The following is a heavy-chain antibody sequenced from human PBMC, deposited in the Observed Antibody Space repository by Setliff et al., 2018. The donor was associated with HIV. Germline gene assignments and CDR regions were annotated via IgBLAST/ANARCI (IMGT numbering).Heavy chain of an antibody. CDR1: GFTFDDYA. CDR2: ISWNSGSI. V-gene: IGHV3-9*01. J-gene: IGHJ6*03. CDR3: ARVGLRTIYYMDV. D-gene: IGHD4-17*01. Sequence: GGSLRLSCAASGFTFDDYAMHWVRQAPGKGLEWVSGISWNSGSIGYADSVKGRFTISRDNAKNSLYLQMNSLRAEDTALYYCARVGLRTIYYMDVWGQGTTVTVSS.